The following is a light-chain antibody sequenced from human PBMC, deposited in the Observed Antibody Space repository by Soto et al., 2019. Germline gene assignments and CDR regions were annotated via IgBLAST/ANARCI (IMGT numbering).Light chain of an antibody. J-gene: IGKJ1*01. CDR2: AAS. CDR1: QSISSTY. Sequence: EIVVTQSPGTLSLSPGERATLSCRASQSISSTYLAWYRQKPGQAPRLLIYAASSRATGIPDRFSGSGSGTDFTLTISRLEPEDFAVYYCQPYYASPWTFGQGTKVDIK. CDR3: QPYYASPWT. V-gene: IGKV3-20*01.